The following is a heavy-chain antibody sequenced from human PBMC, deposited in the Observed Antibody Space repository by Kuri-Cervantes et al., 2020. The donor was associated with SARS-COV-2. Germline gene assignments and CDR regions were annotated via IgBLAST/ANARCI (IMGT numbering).Heavy chain of an antibody. J-gene: IGHJ4*02. Sequence: SGPTLVKPTQTLTLTCSFSGFSLSTSGVGVGWIRQPPGKALEFLALIYWDDDVRYSPSLKTRLTITKDASKNQVVLTMTNIDPLDTGTYYCAHSHDSSGHYGPSFDSWGQGTLVTVSS. CDR2: IYWDDDV. V-gene: IGHV2-5*02. CDR3: AHSHDSSGHYGPSFDS. CDR1: GFSLSTSGVG. D-gene: IGHD3-22*01.